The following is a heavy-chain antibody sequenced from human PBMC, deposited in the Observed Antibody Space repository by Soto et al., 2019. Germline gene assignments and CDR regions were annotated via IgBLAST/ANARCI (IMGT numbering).Heavy chain of an antibody. J-gene: IGHJ4*02. CDR3: AKEGGGYCTNAVCYLYYFDY. CDR2: ISGSGGST. V-gene: IGHV3-23*01. CDR1: GFTFSSYA. D-gene: IGHD2-8*01. Sequence: EVQLLESGGGLVQPGGSLRLSCAASGFTFSSYAMSWVRQAPGKGLEWVSAISGSGGSTYYADSVKGRFTISRDNSKNTLYLQMNSLRAQDTAVYYCAKEGGGYCTNAVCYLYYFDYWGQGTLVTVSS.